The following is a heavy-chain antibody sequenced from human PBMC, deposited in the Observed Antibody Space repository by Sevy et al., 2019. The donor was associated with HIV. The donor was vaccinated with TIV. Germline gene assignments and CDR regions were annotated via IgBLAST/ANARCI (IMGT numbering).Heavy chain of an antibody. Sequence: AGSLRLSCTASGFTFGDYCMSWVRQAPGKGLEWVAFLKSDVYGGTVDHAASVRGRFVISRDDSKTIAYLQMNDLKTEDTGVYYCTRWKAAQSIFDYWGQGALVTVSS. D-gene: IGHD6-13*01. CDR2: LKSDVYGGTV. V-gene: IGHV3-49*04. CDR3: TRWKAAQSIFDY. CDR1: GFTFGDYC. J-gene: IGHJ4*02.